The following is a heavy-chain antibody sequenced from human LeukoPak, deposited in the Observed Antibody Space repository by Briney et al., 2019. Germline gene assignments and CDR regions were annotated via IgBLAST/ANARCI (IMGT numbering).Heavy chain of an antibody. CDR3: GRDPGHPNGVGV. J-gene: IGHJ6*02. CDR1: GFTASRDY. Sequence: GGSLRLSCAASGFTASRDYMSWVRQAPGRGLEWVSTIYRDVGTYYADSVEGRFTISRDDSKNTVYLQLNSVTPEDTAVYYCGRDPGHPNGVGVWGHGTTVTISS. D-gene: IGHD3-10*01. V-gene: IGHV3-66*02. CDR2: IYRDVGT.